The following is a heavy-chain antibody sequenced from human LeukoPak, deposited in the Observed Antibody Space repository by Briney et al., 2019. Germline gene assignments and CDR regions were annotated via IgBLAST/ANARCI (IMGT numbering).Heavy chain of an antibody. V-gene: IGHV4-59*01. CDR1: GGSISSYY. J-gene: IGHJ4*02. CDR2: IYYSGTT. CDR3: AIGYIIGPDY. D-gene: IGHD6-19*01. Sequence: SETLSLTCTVSGGSISSYYWSWIRQPPGKGLEWIGYIYYSGTTNYNPSLKSRVTISVDTSKNQLSLKLSFVTAADTAAYYCAIGYIIGPDYWGQGTLVTVSS.